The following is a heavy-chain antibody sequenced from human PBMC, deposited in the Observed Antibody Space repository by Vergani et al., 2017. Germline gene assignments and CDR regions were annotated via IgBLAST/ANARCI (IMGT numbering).Heavy chain of an antibody. CDR3: ARVVEGIFGVVIILFDY. CDR1: GYTFTSYG. V-gene: IGHV1-18*01. CDR2: ISAYNGNT. J-gene: IGHJ4*02. Sequence: QVQLVQSGAEVKKPGASVKVSCKASGYTFTSYGISWVRQAPGQGLEWMGWISAYNGNTNYAQKLQGRVTMTTDTSPSTAYMELRSLRSDDTAVYYCARVVEGIFGVVIILFDYWGQGTLVTVSS. D-gene: IGHD3-3*01.